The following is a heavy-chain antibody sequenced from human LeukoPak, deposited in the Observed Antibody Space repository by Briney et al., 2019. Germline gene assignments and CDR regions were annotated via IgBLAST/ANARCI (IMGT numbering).Heavy chain of an antibody. CDR2: IIPIFGTA. D-gene: IGHD3-22*01. J-gene: IGHJ5*02. CDR3: ARGENYYDSSGYYA. CDR1: GGTSSSYA. Sequence: SVKVPCKASGGTSSSYAISWLRQAPGQGLEWMGGIIPIFGTANYAQKFQGRVTITTDESTSTAYMELSSLRSEDTAVYYCARGENYYDSSGYYAWGQGTLVTVSS. V-gene: IGHV1-69*05.